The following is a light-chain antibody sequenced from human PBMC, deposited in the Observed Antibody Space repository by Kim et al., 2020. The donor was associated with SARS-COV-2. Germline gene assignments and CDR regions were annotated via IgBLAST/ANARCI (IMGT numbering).Light chain of an antibody. CDR1: KLGDKY. CDR3: QAWDSSTAV. V-gene: IGLV3-1*01. Sequence: SVSPGQTASITCSGDKLGDKYACWYQQKPGPSPVLVIYQDSKRPSGIPERFSGSNSGNTATLTISGTQAMDEADYYCQAWDSSTAVFGGGTKLTVL. CDR2: QDS. J-gene: IGLJ3*02.